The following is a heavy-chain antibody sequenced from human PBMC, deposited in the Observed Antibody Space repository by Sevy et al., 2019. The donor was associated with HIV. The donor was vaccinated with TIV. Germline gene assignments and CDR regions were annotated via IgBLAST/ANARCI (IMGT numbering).Heavy chain of an antibody. J-gene: IGHJ4*02. Sequence: GGSLRLSCAASGFTFSNYAMSWVRQAPGKGLEWVSTFSFGCGKINYADSVKGRFTISRDNSKNTLYLQMNSLRAGETGLYYWAGEGCSKPHDYWGQGTLVTVSS. CDR2: FSFGCGKI. D-gene: IGHD2-2*01. CDR3: AGEGCSKPHDY. CDR1: GFTFSNYA. V-gene: IGHV3-23*01.